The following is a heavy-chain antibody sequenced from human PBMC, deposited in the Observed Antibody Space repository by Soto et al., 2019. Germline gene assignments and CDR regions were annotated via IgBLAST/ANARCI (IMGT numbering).Heavy chain of an antibody. CDR2: IKQDGSEK. CDR3: ASFDSQFRYYYYGMDV. CDR1: GFTFSSYW. J-gene: IGHJ6*02. Sequence: GGSLRLSCAASGFTFSSYWMSWVRQAPGKGLEWVANIKQDGSEKYYVDSVKGRFTISRDNAKNSLYLQMNSLRAEDTAVYYCASFDSQFRYYYYGMDVWGQGTTVTVYS. D-gene: IGHD4-4*01. V-gene: IGHV3-7*03.